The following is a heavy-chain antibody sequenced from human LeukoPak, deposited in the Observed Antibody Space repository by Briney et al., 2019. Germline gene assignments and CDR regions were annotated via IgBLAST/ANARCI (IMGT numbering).Heavy chain of an antibody. CDR3: ARETTAHGYFDY. D-gene: IGHD4-17*01. J-gene: IGHJ4*02. V-gene: IGHV4-61*02. CDR2: LYFSGTT. Sequence: SQTLSLTCTVSGGSINSASHYWGWVRQPADKGLEWIGRLYFSGTTNYNPSLTSRVTISLDTSKNQFSLKLSSVTAADTAVYYCARETTAHGYFDYWGQGTLVTVSS. CDR1: GGSINSASHY.